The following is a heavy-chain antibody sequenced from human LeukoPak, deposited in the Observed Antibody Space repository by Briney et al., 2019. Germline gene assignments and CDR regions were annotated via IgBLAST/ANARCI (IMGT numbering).Heavy chain of an antibody. D-gene: IGHD3-10*01. CDR2: MNPNSGNT. V-gene: IGHV1-8*01. CDR3: ARGLRYKVRGVIYFDY. Sequence: ASVKVSCKASGYTFTSYDINWVRQATGQGLEWMGWMNPNSGNTGYAQKFQGRVTMTRNTSISTAYMELSSLRSEDTAVYYCARGLRYKVRGVIYFDYWGQGTLVTVPS. CDR1: GYTFTSYD. J-gene: IGHJ4*02.